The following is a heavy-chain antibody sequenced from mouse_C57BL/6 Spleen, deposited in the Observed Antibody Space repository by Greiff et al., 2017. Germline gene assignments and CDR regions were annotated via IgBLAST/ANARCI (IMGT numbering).Heavy chain of an antibody. Sequence: VLLQQSVAELVRPGASVKLSCTASGFNIKNTYMPWVKQRPEQGLEWIGRIDPANGNTKYAPKFQGQATITADTSSNTAYLQLSSLTSEDTPIYYRARPTNRQLSLDYWGQGTTRTVSS. CDR3: ARPTNRQLSLDY. V-gene: IGHV14-3*01. CDR2: IDPANGNT. CDR1: GFNIKNTY. J-gene: IGHJ2*01. D-gene: IGHD3-2*02.